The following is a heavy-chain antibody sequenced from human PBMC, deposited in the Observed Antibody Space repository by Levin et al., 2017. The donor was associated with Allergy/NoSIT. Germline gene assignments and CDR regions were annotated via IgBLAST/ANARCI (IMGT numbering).Heavy chain of an antibody. CDR1: GFTFSSYR. CDR3: ARPGYSSNYIGGY. Sequence: KSGGSLRLSCVASGFTFSSYRMNWVRQAPGKGLEWVSCISSSSSDIYYADSVKGRFTISRDNAKNSLYLQMNSLRAEDTAVYYCARPGYSSNYIGGYWGQGTLVTVSS. J-gene: IGHJ4*02. CDR2: ISSSSSDI. V-gene: IGHV3-21*01. D-gene: IGHD6-13*01.